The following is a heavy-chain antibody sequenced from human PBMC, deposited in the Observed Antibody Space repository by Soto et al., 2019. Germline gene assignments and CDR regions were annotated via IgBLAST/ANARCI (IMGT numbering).Heavy chain of an antibody. CDR3: ARVRNYYDSSANWFDP. V-gene: IGHV1-18*01. Sequence: ASVKVSCKASGYTFTSYGISWVRQAPGQGLEWMGWISAYNGNTNYAQKFQGRVTMTTDTSTSTAYMELRSLRSDDTAVYYCARVRNYYDSSANWFDPWGQGTLVTVSS. CDR2: ISAYNGNT. J-gene: IGHJ5*02. CDR1: GYTFTSYG. D-gene: IGHD3-22*01.